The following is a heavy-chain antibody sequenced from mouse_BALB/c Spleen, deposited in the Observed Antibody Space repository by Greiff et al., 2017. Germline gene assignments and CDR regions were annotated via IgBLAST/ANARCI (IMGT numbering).Heavy chain of an antibody. V-gene: IGHV1S56*01. CDR3: ARGGGSSYYFDY. CDR2: IYPGNVNT. Sequence: VQLQQSGPELVKPGASVRISCKASGYTFTSYYIHWVKQRPGQGLEWIGWIYPGNVNTKYNEKFKGKATLTADKSSSTAYMQLSSLTSEDSAVYFCARGGGSSYYFDYWGQGTTLTVSS. J-gene: IGHJ2*01. D-gene: IGHD1-1*01. CDR1: GYTFTSYY.